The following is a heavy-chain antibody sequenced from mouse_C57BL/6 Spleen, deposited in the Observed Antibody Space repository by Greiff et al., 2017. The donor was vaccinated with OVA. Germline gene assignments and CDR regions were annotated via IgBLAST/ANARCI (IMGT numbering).Heavy chain of an antibody. CDR1: GFNIKDDY. V-gene: IGHV14-4*01. D-gene: IGHD2-3*01. J-gene: IGHJ3*01. CDR3: TRWLLAY. Sequence: VQLKESGAELVRPGASVKLSCTASGFNIKDDYMHWVKQRPEQGLEWIGWIDPENGDTEYASKFQGKATITADTSSNTAYLQLSSLTSEDTAVYYCTRWLLAYWGQGTLVTVSA. CDR2: IDPENGDT.